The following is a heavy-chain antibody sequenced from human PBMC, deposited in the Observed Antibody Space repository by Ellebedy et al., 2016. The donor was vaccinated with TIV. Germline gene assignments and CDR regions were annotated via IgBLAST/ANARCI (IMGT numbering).Heavy chain of an antibody. CDR1: GFTFSNYW. Sequence: GESLKISCAASGFTFSNYWMTWVRQAPGKGLEWVANIKQDGSEKYYVDSVKGRFSISRDNVKKSMYLQMNSLRDEDTAVYYCARDQWLGRAYYFDYWGQGTLLTVTS. J-gene: IGHJ4*02. V-gene: IGHV3-7*01. D-gene: IGHD6-19*01. CDR2: IKQDGSEK. CDR3: ARDQWLGRAYYFDY.